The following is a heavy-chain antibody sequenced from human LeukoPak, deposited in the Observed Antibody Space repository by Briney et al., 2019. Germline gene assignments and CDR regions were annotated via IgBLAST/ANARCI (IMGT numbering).Heavy chain of an antibody. CDR1: GCSFTSYW. Sequence: RGESLKISCKGSGCSFTSYWIGWERQMPGKGLEWMGIIYPGDSDTRYSPSFQGQVTISADKSINTAYLQWNSLEASDTAMYYCARRDDLADAFDIWGQGTMVIVSS. CDR2: IYPGDSDT. V-gene: IGHV5-51*01. J-gene: IGHJ3*02. CDR3: ARRDDLADAFDI. D-gene: IGHD2-21*02.